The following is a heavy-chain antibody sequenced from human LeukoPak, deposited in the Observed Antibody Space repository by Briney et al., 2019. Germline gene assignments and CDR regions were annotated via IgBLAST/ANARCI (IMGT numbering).Heavy chain of an antibody. CDR1: GYTSTSYY. Sequence: ASVKVSCKASGYTSTSYYVHWVRQAPGQGLEWMGWVSSYNAKTNYAQSLQDRVTMTTDTSTSTVYMELRSLRSDDTALYCCARGDTFLPTHYFDPWGQGTLVTVSS. V-gene: IGHV1-18*04. CDR2: VSSYNAKT. D-gene: IGHD2/OR15-2a*01. J-gene: IGHJ5*02. CDR3: ARGDTFLPTHYFDP.